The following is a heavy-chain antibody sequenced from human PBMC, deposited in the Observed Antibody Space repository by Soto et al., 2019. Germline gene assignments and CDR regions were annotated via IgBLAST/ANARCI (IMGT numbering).Heavy chain of an antibody. CDR3: AGSMAAVTTSGYYYGMDV. CDR2: IIPIFGTA. CDR1: GGTFSSYA. J-gene: IGHJ6*02. Sequence: SVKVSCKASGGTFSSYAISWVRQAPGQGLEWMGGIIPIFGTANYAQKFQGRVTITADKSTSTAYMELSSLRSEDTAVYYCAGSMAAVTTSGYYYGMDVWGQGTTVTVSS. V-gene: IGHV1-69*06. D-gene: IGHD4-4*01.